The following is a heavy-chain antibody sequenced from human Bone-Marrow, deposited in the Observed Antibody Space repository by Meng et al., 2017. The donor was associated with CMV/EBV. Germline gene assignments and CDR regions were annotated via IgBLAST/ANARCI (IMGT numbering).Heavy chain of an antibody. D-gene: IGHD2-2*01. CDR2: ISGSGGST. CDR1: GFTFSSYA. J-gene: IGHJ4*02. CDR3: AKNGAFSTSWAYYFDY. V-gene: IGHV3-23*01. Sequence: GESLKISCAASGFTFSSYAMSWVRQAPGKGLEWVSAISGSGGSTYYADSVKGRFTISRDNSKNTLYLQMNSLRAEDTAVYYCAKNGAFSTSWAYYFDYWGQGTLVTVSS.